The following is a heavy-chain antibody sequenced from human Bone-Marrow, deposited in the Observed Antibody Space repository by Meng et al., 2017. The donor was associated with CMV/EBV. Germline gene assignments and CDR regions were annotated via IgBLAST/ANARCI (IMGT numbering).Heavy chain of an antibody. CDR2: INWNGGST. CDR1: GFTFDDYG. J-gene: IGHJ4*02. V-gene: IGHV3-20*01. D-gene: IGHD2-2*01. Sequence: GGSLRLSCAASGFTFDDYGMSWVRQAPGKGMEWVSGINWNGGSTGYADSVKGRFTISRDNAKNSLYLQMNSLRAEDTALYHCARTFCSSTSCYPYYFDYWGQGTLVTVSS. CDR3: ARTFCSSTSCYPYYFDY.